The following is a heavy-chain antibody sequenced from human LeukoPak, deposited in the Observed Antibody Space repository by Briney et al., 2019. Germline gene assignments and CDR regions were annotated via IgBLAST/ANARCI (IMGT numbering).Heavy chain of an antibody. V-gene: IGHV4-59*01. D-gene: IGHD3-22*01. CDR3: ARGSGYYDSSGYESDAFDI. J-gene: IGHJ3*02. Sequence: SETLSLTCTVSGGSISSYYWSWIRQPPRKGLEWIGYIYYSGSTNYNPSLKSRVTISVDTSKNQFSLKLSSVTAADTAVYYCARGSGYYDSSGYESDAFDIWGQGTMVTVSS. CDR1: GGSISSYY. CDR2: IYYSGST.